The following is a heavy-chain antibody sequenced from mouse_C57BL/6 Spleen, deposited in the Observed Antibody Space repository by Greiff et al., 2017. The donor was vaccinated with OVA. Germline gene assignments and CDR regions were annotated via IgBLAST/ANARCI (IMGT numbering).Heavy chain of an antibody. Sequence: QLQQSGPELVKPGASVKISCKASGYAFSSSWMNWVKQRPGKGLEWIGRIYPGDGDTNYNGKFKGKATLTADKSSSTAYMQLSSLTSEDSAVYFCARQEIYYGNPWYFDVWGTGTTVTVSS. J-gene: IGHJ1*03. CDR3: ARQEIYYGNPWYFDV. CDR2: IYPGDGDT. V-gene: IGHV1-82*01. D-gene: IGHD2-1*01. CDR1: GYAFSSSW.